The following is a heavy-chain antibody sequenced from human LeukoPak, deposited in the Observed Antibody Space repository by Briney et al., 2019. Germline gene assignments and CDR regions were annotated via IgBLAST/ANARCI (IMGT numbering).Heavy chain of an antibody. V-gene: IGHV4-59*01. J-gene: IGHJ4*02. Sequence: SETLSLTCTVSGGSISSYYWGWLRQPPGTGLEWIGYMYYTGSTNYNPSLESRVTISGDTSKKQFSLKVSSVTAADTAVYYCARGRSGRGWYFFDYWGQGTLVTVSS. D-gene: IGHD6-19*01. CDR2: MYYTGST. CDR3: ARGRSGRGWYFFDY. CDR1: GGSISSYY.